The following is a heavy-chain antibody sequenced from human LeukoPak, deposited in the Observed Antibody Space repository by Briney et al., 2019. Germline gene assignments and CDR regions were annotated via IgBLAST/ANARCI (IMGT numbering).Heavy chain of an antibody. V-gene: IGHV4-34*01. CDR1: GGSFSGYY. Sequence: KSSETLSLTCAVYGGSFSGYYWSWIRQPPGKGLEWIGEINHSGSTNYNPSLKSRVTISVDTSKNQFSLKLSSVTAADTAVYYCAGESGSFPFDIWGQGTMVTVSS. D-gene: IGHD1-26*01. CDR2: INHSGST. CDR3: AGESGSFPFDI. J-gene: IGHJ3*02.